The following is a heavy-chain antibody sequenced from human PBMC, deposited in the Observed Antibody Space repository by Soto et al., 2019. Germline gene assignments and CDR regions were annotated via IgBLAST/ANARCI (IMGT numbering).Heavy chain of an antibody. Sequence: EVQLLESGGGLVQPGGSLRLSCAASGFTFSSYAMSWVRQAPGKGLEWVSAISGSGGSTYYADSMKGRFTISRDNSKNTLYLQMNSLRAEDTAVYYCAKDLLDTALVTVSYFDYWGQGTLVTVSS. V-gene: IGHV3-23*01. CDR1: GFTFSSYA. CDR3: AKDLLDTALVTVSYFDY. J-gene: IGHJ4*02. CDR2: ISGSGGST. D-gene: IGHD5-18*01.